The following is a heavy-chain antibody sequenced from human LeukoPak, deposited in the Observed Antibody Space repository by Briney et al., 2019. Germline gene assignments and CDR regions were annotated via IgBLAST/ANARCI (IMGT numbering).Heavy chain of an antibody. V-gene: IGHV4-39*01. CDR1: GGSISSSSFY. CDR3: ASGGSSSWYRWFDP. D-gene: IGHD6-13*01. Sequence: SETLSLTCTVSGGSISSSSFYWGWIRQPPGKGLEWIGDISYSGSTYYNPSHKSRVTISVDTPKNQFSLKLSSVTATDTAVYYCASGGSSSWYRWFDPWGQGTLVTVSS. CDR2: ISYSGST. J-gene: IGHJ5*02.